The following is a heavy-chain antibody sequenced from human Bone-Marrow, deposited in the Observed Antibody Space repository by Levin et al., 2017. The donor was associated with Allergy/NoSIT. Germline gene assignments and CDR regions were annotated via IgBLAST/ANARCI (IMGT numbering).Heavy chain of an antibody. V-gene: IGHV4-34*01. J-gene: IGHJ3*02. CDR2: INHSGST. CDR1: GGSFSGYY. Sequence: SETLSLTCAVYGGSFSGYYWSWIRQPPGKGLEWIGEINHSGSTNYNPSLKSRVTISVDTSKNQFSLKLSSVTAADTAVYYCARGPLADMITFGGVIVTPEEAHAFDIWGQGTMVTVSS. D-gene: IGHD3-16*02. CDR3: ARGPLADMITFGGVIVTPEEAHAFDI.